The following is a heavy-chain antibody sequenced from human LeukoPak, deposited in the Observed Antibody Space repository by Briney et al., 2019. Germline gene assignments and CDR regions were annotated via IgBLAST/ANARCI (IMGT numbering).Heavy chain of an antibody. CDR3: AHLVVTIDWRSYFDY. V-gene: IGHV2-5*01. D-gene: IGHD3-9*01. CDR2: IYYNDDK. Sequence: SGPTLVKPTQTLTLTCTFSDFSLSTPGMGVGWIRQPPGKALEWLAFIYYNDDKRYSPSLRSGLTFTRDTSKNQVVLAMTNMDPVDTATYYCAHLVVTIDWRSYFDYWGQGALVTVSS. J-gene: IGHJ4*02. CDR1: DFSLSTPGMG.